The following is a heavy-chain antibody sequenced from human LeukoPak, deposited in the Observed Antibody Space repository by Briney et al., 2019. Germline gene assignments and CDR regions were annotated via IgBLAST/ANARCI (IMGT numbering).Heavy chain of an antibody. CDR1: GFTFSSYA. CDR2: ISDSDGST. D-gene: IGHD5-24*01. Sequence: GGSLRLSCAASGFTFSSYAMNWVRQAPGKGLEWVSSISDSDGSTYYADFVKGRFTISRDNSKNTLHLQMNSLRAEDTAVYYCAKSLGVGGYTRYKGFDQWGQGTLVPVSS. CDR3: AKSLGVGGYTRYKGFDQ. V-gene: IGHV3-23*01. J-gene: IGHJ4*02.